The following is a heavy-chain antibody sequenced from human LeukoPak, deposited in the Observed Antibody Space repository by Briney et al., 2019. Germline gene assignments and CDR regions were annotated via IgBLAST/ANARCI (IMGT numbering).Heavy chain of an antibody. CDR1: GFTFSSYS. J-gene: IGHJ3*02. Sequence: PLGSLRLSCVASGFTFSSYSMNWVREPPGKGLEWVSYISSSIITYADSVKGRFTISRDNAKNSLYLQTNSLRDEDTAVYFCARDRDFAFDIWGQGTMVTVSS. CDR2: ISSSII. V-gene: IGHV3-48*02. D-gene: IGHD3-3*01. CDR3: ARDRDFAFDI.